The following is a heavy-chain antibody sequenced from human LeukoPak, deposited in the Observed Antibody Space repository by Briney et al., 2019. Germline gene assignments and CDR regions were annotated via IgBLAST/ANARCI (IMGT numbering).Heavy chain of an antibody. V-gene: IGHV4-61*02. Sequence: SQTLSLTCTVSGGSISSGSYYWSWIRQPAGKGLEWIGRIYTSGSTNYTPSLKSRVTISVDTSKNQFSLKLSSVTAADTAVYYCARVGCSSTSCYDNWFDPWGQGTLVTVSS. CDR2: IYTSGST. J-gene: IGHJ5*02. D-gene: IGHD2-2*01. CDR3: ARVGCSSTSCYDNWFDP. CDR1: GGSISSGSYY.